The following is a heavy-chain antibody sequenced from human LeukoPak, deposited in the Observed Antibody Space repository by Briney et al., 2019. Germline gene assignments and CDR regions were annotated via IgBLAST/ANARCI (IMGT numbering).Heavy chain of an antibody. CDR3: ARDLSSSYYYVFDY. D-gene: IGHD3-22*01. Sequence: ASVRVSCKASGYTFTSFGISWVRQAPGQGLEWMGWISAYNGNTIYAQMLQGRVTMTTDTSTSTAYMELRSLRSDDTAVYYCARDLSSSYYYVFDYWGQGTLVTVSS. CDR1: GYTFTSFG. CDR2: ISAYNGNT. V-gene: IGHV1-18*01. J-gene: IGHJ4*02.